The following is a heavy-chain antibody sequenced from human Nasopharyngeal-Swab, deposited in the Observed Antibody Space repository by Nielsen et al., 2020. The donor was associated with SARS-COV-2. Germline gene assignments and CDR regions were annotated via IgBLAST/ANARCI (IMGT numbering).Heavy chain of an antibody. CDR3: AREPAYGDYLDY. Sequence: SETLSLTCTVSGVSISSYYWSWIRQPPGKELEWIGYIYYSGSTNYNPSLKSRVTISVDTSKNQFSLKLSSVTAADTAVYYCAREPAYGDYLDYWGQGTLVTVSS. D-gene: IGHD4-17*01. CDR1: GVSISSYY. CDR2: IYYSGST. V-gene: IGHV4-59*01. J-gene: IGHJ4*02.